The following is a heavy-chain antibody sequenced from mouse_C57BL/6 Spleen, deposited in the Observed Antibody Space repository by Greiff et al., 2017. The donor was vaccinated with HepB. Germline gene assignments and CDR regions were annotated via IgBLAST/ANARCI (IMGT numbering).Heavy chain of an antibody. D-gene: IGHD2-5*01. V-gene: IGHV5-17*01. CDR2: ISSGSSTI. CDR1: GFTFSDYG. Sequence: EVKLQESGGGLVKPGGSLKLSCAASGFTFSDYGMHWVRQAPEKGLEWVAYISSGSSTIYYADTVKGRFTISRDNAKNTLFLQMTSLRSEDTAMYYCARPYYSNYPYYFDYWGQGTTLTVSS. J-gene: IGHJ2*01. CDR3: ARPYYSNYPYYFDY.